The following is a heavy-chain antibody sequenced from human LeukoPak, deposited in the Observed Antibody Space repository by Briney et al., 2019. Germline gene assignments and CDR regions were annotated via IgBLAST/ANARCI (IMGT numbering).Heavy chain of an antibody. J-gene: IGHJ3*02. CDR3: ARLLAPPPNYYDSSGYEKAFDI. D-gene: IGHD3-22*01. Sequence: SETLSLTCAVYGGSLSGYYWSWIRQPPGKGLEWIGSIYYSGSTYYNPSLKSRVTISVDTSKNQFSLKLSSVTAADTAVYYCARLLAPPPNYYDSSGYEKAFDIWGQGTMVTVSS. CDR1: GGSLSGYY. CDR2: IYYSGST. V-gene: IGHV4-34*01.